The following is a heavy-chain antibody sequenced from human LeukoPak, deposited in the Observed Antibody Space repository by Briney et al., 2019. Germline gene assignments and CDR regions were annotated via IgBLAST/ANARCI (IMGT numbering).Heavy chain of an antibody. CDR1: GFTYSSYG. CDR2: TWYDGSNK. J-gene: IGHJ6*03. Sequence: GGSLRLSCAASGFTYSSYGMHWVRQAPGKGLEWVGFTWYDGSNKYYGDSVKGRLTISGDNSEKMVYLQMNSLRPEDTAVYFCAVLTTLHIAVRPGDEYMDVWGKGTTVTVSS. V-gene: IGHV3-30*02. D-gene: IGHD3-10*01. CDR3: AVLTTLHIAVRPGDEYMDV.